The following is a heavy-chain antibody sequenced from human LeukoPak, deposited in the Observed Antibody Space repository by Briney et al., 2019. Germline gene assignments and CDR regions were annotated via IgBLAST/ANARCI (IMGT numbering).Heavy chain of an antibody. Sequence: SETLSLTCTVSGGSISSSSYYWGWIRQPPGKGLEWIGSIYYSGSTYYNPSLKSRVTISVDTSKNQFSLKLSSVTAADTAVYYCTSGYGDYLDDAFDIWGQGTVVTVSS. CDR1: GGSISSSSYY. J-gene: IGHJ3*02. CDR3: TSGYGDYLDDAFDI. CDR2: IYYSGST. D-gene: IGHD4-17*01. V-gene: IGHV4-39*01.